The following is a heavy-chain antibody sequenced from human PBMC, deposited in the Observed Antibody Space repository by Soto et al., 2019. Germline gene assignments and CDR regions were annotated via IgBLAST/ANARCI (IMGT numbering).Heavy chain of an antibody. CDR2: IYYGGTT. J-gene: IGHJ5*02. Sequence: PGGSLRLSCAASRFMFSSYWMHWVRQAPGKGLVWIGYIYYGGTTNYNPSLKSRVTMSIDTSRNHFSLKLSSVTAADTAVYYCARQILVGPNNWSDPWGQGTLVTVSS. D-gene: IGHD1-26*01. CDR3: ARQILVGPNNWSDP. V-gene: IGHV4-59*01. CDR1: RFMFSSYW.